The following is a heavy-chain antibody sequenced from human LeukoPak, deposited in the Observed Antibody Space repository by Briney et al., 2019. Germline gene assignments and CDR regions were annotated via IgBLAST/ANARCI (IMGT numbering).Heavy chain of an antibody. CDR1: GFTVGNNY. CDR2: IYSAGST. D-gene: IGHD3-9*01. J-gene: IGHJ3*02. CDR3: ARARYVNSFYAFDI. V-gene: IGHV3-66*01. Sequence: GGSLRLSCAASGFTVGNNYMSWVRQAPGKGLEWVSLIYSAGSTYYADSVRGRFTISRDSSKNTLFLQLNSLRAEDTAVYYCARARYVNSFYAFDIWGQGTLVTVSS.